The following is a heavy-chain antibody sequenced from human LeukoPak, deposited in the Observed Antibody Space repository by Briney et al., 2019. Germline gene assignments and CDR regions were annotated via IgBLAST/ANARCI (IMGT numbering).Heavy chain of an antibody. CDR3: ARSFYYDTLTGYYFFDY. CDR1: GFTFSSYS. J-gene: IGHJ4*02. Sequence: GGSLRLSCVASGFTFSSYSINWVRQAPGKGLEWVSYISSSSTTIYYADSVKGRFPISRDNAENSLYLQMNSLRAEDTAVYYCARSFYYDTLTGYYFFDYWGQGTLVTVSS. V-gene: IGHV3-48*04. CDR2: ISSSSTTI. D-gene: IGHD3-9*01.